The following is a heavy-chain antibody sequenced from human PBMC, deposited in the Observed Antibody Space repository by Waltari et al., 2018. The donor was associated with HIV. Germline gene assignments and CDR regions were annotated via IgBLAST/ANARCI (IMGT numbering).Heavy chain of an antibody. V-gene: IGHV4-39*07. D-gene: IGHD3-16*02. CDR1: GGSISSSSYY. CDR2: IYYSGDT. J-gene: IGHJ4*02. CDR3: ARVRDDYVWGSYLY. Sequence: QLQLQESGPGLVKPSETLSLTCTVSGGSISSSSYYWCWIRQPPGKGLAGIGSIYYSGDTYYNPSLTSRVTISVATSKNQFALVRSSVTAPDTAVYYCARVRDDYVWGSYLYWGQGTLVTVSS.